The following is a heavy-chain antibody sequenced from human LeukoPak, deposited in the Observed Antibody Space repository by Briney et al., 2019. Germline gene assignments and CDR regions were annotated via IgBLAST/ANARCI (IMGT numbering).Heavy chain of an antibody. CDR2: IWYDGSNK. Sequence: GGSLRLSCAASGFTFSSYGMHWVRQAPGKGLEWVAVIWYDGSNKYYADSVKGRFTISRDNSKNTLYLQMNSLRAEDTAVYYCARGVVVVVAATPYYGMDVWGQGTTVTVSS. J-gene: IGHJ6*02. CDR3: ARGVVVVVAATPYYGMDV. V-gene: IGHV3-33*01. D-gene: IGHD2-15*01. CDR1: GFTFSSYG.